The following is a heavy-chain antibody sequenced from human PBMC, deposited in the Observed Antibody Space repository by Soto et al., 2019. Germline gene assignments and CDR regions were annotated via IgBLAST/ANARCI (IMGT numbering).Heavy chain of an antibody. CDR3: ARDGSQLGRDY. D-gene: IGHD7-27*01. Sequence: QVQLVQSGAEVKKPGASVKVSCKASGYTFTNYGITWVRQAPGQGLEGMGWISPCNGNTNYAQKLEGRVTMTTDTSTSTAYMELRSIRSDDTAVYYCARDGSQLGRDYWGQGTLVTVSS. V-gene: IGHV1-18*01. CDR2: ISPCNGNT. J-gene: IGHJ4*02. CDR1: GYTFTNYG.